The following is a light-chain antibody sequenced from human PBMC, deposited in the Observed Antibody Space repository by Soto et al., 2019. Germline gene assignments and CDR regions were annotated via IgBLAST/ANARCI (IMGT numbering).Light chain of an antibody. CDR2: DAS. Sequence: EIVLTQSPATLSLSPGERATLSCRASQSVSDYVGWYQQKPGQAPRLLIYDASNSATGIPARFSGSGYGTDFTPTISTLEPEDSAVYYCQQRSDWAFSFGPGTKVDI. J-gene: IGKJ3*01. V-gene: IGKV3-11*01. CDR3: QQRSDWAFS. CDR1: QSVSDY.